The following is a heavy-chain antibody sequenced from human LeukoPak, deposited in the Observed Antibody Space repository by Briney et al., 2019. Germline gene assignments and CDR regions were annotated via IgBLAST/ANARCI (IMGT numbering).Heavy chain of an antibody. Sequence: SVKVSCKASGGTFSSYAIRWVRQAPGQGLEWMGRIIPILGIANYAQKFQGRVTITADKSTSTAYMELSSLRSEDTAVYYCASPRPHYYDSSRSYACDIWGQGTMVTVSS. V-gene: IGHV1-69*04. CDR2: IIPILGIA. CDR3: ASPRPHYYDSSRSYACDI. CDR1: GGTFSSYA. J-gene: IGHJ3*02. D-gene: IGHD3-22*01.